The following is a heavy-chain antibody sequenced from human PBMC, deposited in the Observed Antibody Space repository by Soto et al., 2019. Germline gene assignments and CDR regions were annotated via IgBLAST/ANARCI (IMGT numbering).Heavy chain of an antibody. J-gene: IGHJ3*02. CDR3: MRDYGSVSHLPAAFDI. Sequence: EVQVLESGGGLVQPGGSLRLSCAASGFTFRSYAMSWVRQAPGKGLEWVSVISGSGGSTYYADSVKGRFTISLDKSRNTLYLEMNSLRAEDTAIYYCMRDYGSVSHLPAAFDIWGQGTMVTVSS. D-gene: IGHD3-10*01. V-gene: IGHV3-23*01. CDR1: GFTFRSYA. CDR2: ISGSGGST.